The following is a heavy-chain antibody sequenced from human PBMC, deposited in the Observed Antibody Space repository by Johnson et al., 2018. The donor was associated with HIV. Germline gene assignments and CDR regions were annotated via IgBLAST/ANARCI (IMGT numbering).Heavy chain of an antibody. Sequence: VQLVESGGGLVQPGGSLRLSCAASGFTVSSNYMSLVRQAPGKGLEWVSVIYSGGSTYYADSVKGRFTISRDNSKNTLYLQMNSLRAEDTAVYYCARDLDLREDLAFDIWGQGTMVTVSS. CDR3: ARDLDLREDLAFDI. V-gene: IGHV3-66*01. D-gene: IGHD1-1*01. CDR1: GFTVSSNY. J-gene: IGHJ3*02. CDR2: IYSGGST.